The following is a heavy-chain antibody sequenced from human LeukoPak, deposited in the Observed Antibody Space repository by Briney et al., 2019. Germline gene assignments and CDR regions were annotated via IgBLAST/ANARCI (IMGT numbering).Heavy chain of an antibody. Sequence: ASVKVSCKASGYTFTSYYMHWVRQAPGQGLEWMGGIIPIFGTANYAQKFQGRVTITANESTSTAYMELSSLRSEDTAVYYCARLKLQYYYDSSGRGGYFDYWGQGTLVTVSS. CDR3: ARLKLQYYYDSSGRGGYFDY. CDR1: GYTFTSYY. J-gene: IGHJ4*02. D-gene: IGHD3-22*01. V-gene: IGHV1-69*13. CDR2: IIPIFGTA.